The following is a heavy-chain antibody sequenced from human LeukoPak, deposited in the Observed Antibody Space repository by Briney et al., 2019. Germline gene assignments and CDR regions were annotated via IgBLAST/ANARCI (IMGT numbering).Heavy chain of an antibody. CDR3: ARCLSRCNNGFDI. Sequence: ETLSLTCSVSGASISGYYWSWIRQPPGKGLEWFGHIYYSGSTTYNPSLKSRVTISVDSSKDQFSLRLSSVTAADTAVYYCARCLSRCNNGFDIWGQGTMVTVSS. D-gene: IGHD2/OR15-2a*01. J-gene: IGHJ3*02. V-gene: IGHV4-59*01. CDR1: GASISGYY. CDR2: IYYSGST.